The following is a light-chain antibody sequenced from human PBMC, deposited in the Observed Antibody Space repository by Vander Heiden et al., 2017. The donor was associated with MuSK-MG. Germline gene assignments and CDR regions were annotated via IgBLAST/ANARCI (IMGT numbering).Light chain of an antibody. V-gene: IGLV2-8*01. CDR1: SSDVGGYNY. J-gene: IGLJ2*01. Sequence: QSALTQPPSASGSPGPSVTISCTGTSSDVGGYNYVSWYQQHPGKAPKLMMFEVSNRPSGVPDRFSGSKSGNTASLSVSGLQAEDEADYYCSSYAGNYNFVLFGGGTKLTVL. CDR2: EVS. CDR3: SSYAGNYNFVL.